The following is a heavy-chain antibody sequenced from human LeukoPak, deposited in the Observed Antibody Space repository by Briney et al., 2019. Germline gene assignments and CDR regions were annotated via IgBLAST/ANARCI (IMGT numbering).Heavy chain of an antibody. J-gene: IGHJ4*02. D-gene: IGHD3-22*01. CDR2: ISSSSSYI. CDR1: GFTFSTYI. Sequence: GGSLRLSCAASGFTFSTYIMNWVRQAPGKGLEWVSSISSSSSYIYYADSVKGRFTISRDNAKNSLYLQMNSLRAEGTAVYYCAGGTSNYYDSSGYYYSFDYWGQGTLVTVSS. CDR3: AGGTSNYYDSSGYYYSFDY. V-gene: IGHV3-21*01.